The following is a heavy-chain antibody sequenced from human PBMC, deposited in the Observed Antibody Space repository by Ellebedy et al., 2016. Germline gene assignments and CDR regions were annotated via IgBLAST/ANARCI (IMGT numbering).Heavy chain of an antibody. J-gene: IGHJ6*02. CDR1: GFSFTSYW. CDR2: IYPGDSDT. V-gene: IGHV5-51*01. D-gene: IGHD6-13*01. CDR3: ARSLAAAGDYYGMDV. Sequence: GESLKISXKGSGFSFTSYWIGWVRQMPGKGLEWMGIIYPGDSDTRYSPSFQGQVTISADKSISTAYLQWSSLKASDTAMYYCARSLAAAGDYYGMDVWGQGTTVTVSS.